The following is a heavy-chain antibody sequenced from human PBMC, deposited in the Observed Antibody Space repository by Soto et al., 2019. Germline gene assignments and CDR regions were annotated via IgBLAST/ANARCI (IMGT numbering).Heavy chain of an antibody. V-gene: IGHV4-39*01. CDR1: GGSISSSSYY. D-gene: IGHD3-10*01. CDR3: ARLLDSRGFDY. Sequence: SETLSLTCTVSGGSISSSSYYWGWIRQPPGKGLEWIGSIYYSGSTYYNPSLKSRVTISVDTSKNQFSLKLSSVTAADTAVYYCARLLDSRGFDYWGQGTLLTVSS. CDR2: IYYSGST. J-gene: IGHJ4*02.